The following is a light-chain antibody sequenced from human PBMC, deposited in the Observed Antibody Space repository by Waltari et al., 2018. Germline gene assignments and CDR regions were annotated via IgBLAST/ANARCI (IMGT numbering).Light chain of an antibody. CDR3: STWDSSPSTGV. CDR2: GDD. V-gene: IGLV10-54*01. Sequence: QAGLTQPPSVSKELRQTATLTCTGDSTNVGDSGAAWLQLHQGHPPKLVSYGDDRRPSGISEVFSGSRSGNIAILTIAGLQPEDEADYYCSTWDSSPSTGVFGGGTKLTVL. CDR1: STNVGDSG. J-gene: IGLJ3*02.